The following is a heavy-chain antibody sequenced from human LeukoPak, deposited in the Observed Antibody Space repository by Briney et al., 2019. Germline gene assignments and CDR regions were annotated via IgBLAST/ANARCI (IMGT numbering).Heavy chain of an antibody. D-gene: IGHD5-18*01. CDR3: AKERDTAMVTIDY. Sequence: GGSLRLSCAASGFTFSSYGMHWVRQAPGKGLEWVAFIRYDGSNKYYADSVKGRFTISRDSSKNTLYLQMNSLRAEDTAVYYCAKERDTAMVTIDYWGQGTLVIVSS. CDR2: IRYDGSNK. V-gene: IGHV3-30*02. CDR1: GFTFSSYG. J-gene: IGHJ4*02.